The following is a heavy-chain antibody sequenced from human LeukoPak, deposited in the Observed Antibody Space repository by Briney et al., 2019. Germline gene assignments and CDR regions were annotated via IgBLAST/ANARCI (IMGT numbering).Heavy chain of an antibody. CDR1: GFTFSSYW. J-gene: IGHJ4*02. V-gene: IGHV3-74*01. CDR2: IESDGSST. CDR3: TRVPYL. D-gene: IGHD2/OR15-2a*01. Sequence: GGSLRLSCAASGFTFSSYWMHWVRQAPGKGLVWVSRIESDGSSTSYADSVKGRFTISRDNAKNTLYLQMNSLRAEDTAVYYCTRVPYLGGQGTLVTVSS.